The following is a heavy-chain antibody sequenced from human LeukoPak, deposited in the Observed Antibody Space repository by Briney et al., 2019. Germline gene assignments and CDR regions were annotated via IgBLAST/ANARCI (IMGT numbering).Heavy chain of an antibody. CDR2: ISWNSGSI. V-gene: IGHV3-9*01. CDR3: AKDPTFDFWSGYYDY. CDR1: GFTFDDYA. D-gene: IGHD3-3*01. J-gene: IGHJ4*02. Sequence: GGSLRLSCAASGFTFDDYAMHWVRQAPGKGLEWVSGISWNSGSIGYADSVKGRFTISRDNAKNSLYLQMNSLRAEDTALYYCAKDPTFDFWSGYYDYWGQGTLVTVSS.